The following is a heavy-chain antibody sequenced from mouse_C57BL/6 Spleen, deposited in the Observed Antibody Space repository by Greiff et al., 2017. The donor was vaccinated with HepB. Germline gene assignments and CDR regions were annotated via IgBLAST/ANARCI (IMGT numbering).Heavy chain of an antibody. CDR1: GYTFTDYY. Sequence: EVKLQQSGPELVKPGASVKISCKASGYTFTDYYMNWVKQSHGKSLEWIGDINPNNGGTSYNQKFKGKATLTVDKSSSTAYMELRSLTSEDSAVYYCARWVTTGYFDVWGTGTTVTVSS. CDR2: INPNNGGT. V-gene: IGHV1-26*01. CDR3: ARWVTTGYFDV. J-gene: IGHJ1*03. D-gene: IGHD1-1*01.